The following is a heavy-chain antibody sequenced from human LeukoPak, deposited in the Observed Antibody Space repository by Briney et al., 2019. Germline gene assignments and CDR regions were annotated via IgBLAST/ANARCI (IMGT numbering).Heavy chain of an antibody. CDR3: ARAHNYYDSSGPPDY. J-gene: IGHJ4*02. CDR2: IHYSGST. Sequence: SSETLSLTCTVSGGSISSGAYYWSWIRQHPGKGLEWIGHIHYSGSTYYNPSLRSRVTMSVDTSKNQFSLKLSSVTAADTAVYYCARAHNYYDSSGPPDYWGQGTLVTVSS. D-gene: IGHD3-22*01. V-gene: IGHV4-31*03. CDR1: GGSISSGAYY.